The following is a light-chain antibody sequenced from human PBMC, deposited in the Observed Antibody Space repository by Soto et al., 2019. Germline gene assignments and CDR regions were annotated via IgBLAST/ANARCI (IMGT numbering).Light chain of an antibody. J-gene: IGKJ5*01. CDR2: GAS. Sequence: ETVLTQSPGSLYLSPGDRATLSCRASQSVGGNVAWYQQIPGQPPKLLIFGASSRATGIADKFSGSGSGTDFTLTISRLEPEDVALYYCQHYGAAPITFGQGTRLEIK. CDR1: QSVGGN. V-gene: IGKV3-20*01. CDR3: QHYGAAPIT.